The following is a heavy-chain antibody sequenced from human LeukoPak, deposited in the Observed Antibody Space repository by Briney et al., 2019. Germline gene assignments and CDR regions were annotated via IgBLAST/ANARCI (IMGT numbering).Heavy chain of an antibody. CDR1: GYTLTELS. D-gene: IGHD3-22*01. Sequence: ASVKVSCKVSGYTLTELSMHWVRQAPGKGLEWMGGFDPEDGETIYAQKFQGRVTMTEDTSTDTAYMELSSLRSEDTAVYYCATDSYDSSGYYNFFDYWGQGTLVTVSS. CDR3: ATDSYDSSGYYNFFDY. J-gene: IGHJ4*02. CDR2: FDPEDGET. V-gene: IGHV1-24*01.